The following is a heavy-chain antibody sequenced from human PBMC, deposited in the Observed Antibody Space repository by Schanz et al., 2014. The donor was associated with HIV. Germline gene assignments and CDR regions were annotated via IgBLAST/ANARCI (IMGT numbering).Heavy chain of an antibody. CDR2: ISYDGSNK. V-gene: IGHV3-30*18. J-gene: IGHJ6*02. D-gene: IGHD3-3*01. Sequence: QVQLVESGGGVVQPGRSLRLSCAASGFTFSDYGMHWVRQAPGKGLEWVAVISYDGSNKYYADSVKGRLTISRDNSKNTLDLQMNSLRAEDTAVYYCAKDQGYDLWSGYYNYYDMDVWGQGTTVTVSS. CDR1: GFTFSDYG. CDR3: AKDQGYDLWSGYYNYYDMDV.